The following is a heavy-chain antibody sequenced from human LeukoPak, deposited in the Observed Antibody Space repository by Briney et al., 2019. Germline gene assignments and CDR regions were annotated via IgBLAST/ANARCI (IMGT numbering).Heavy chain of an antibody. D-gene: IGHD5-18*01. CDR3: TPNDRGYSYGYLDYFDY. CDR1: GFSFSNTW. Sequence: GGSLRLSCAVSGFSFSNTWMSWVREAPAKGLERVGRIKSKTDGGTTDYAAPVKGRFTISRDDSKNTLYLQMNSLKTEDTAVHYCTPNDRGYSYGYLDYFDYWGQGTLVTVSS. V-gene: IGHV3-15*01. J-gene: IGHJ4*02. CDR2: IKSKTDGGTT.